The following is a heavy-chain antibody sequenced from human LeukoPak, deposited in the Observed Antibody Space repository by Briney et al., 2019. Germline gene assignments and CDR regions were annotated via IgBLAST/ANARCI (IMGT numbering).Heavy chain of an antibody. V-gene: IGHV3-53*01. CDR1: GFTVSSNY. D-gene: IGHD3-10*01. J-gene: IGHJ6*02. CDR3: ARDRAGTDYYYYGMDV. CDR2: IYSGGST. Sequence: GGSLRLSCAASGFTVSSNYMSWVRQAPGKGLEWVSVIYSGGSTYYADSVKGRFTISRDNSKNTLYLQMNSLRAEDTAVYYCARDRAGTDYYYYGMDVWGQGTTVTVSS.